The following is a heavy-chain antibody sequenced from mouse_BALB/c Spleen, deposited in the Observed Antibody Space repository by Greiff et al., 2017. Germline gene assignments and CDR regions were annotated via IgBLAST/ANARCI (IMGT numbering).Heavy chain of an antibody. V-gene: IGHV1-7*01. D-gene: IGHD1-1*01. CDR2: INPSTGYT. Sequence: QVQLKQSGAELAKPGASVKMSCKASGYTFTSYWMHWVKQRPGQGLEWIGYINPSTGYTEYNQKFKDKATLTADKSSSTAYMQLSSLTSEDSAVYYCAREELREDAMDYWGQGTSVTVSS. CDR3: AREELREDAMDY. CDR1: GYTFTSYW. J-gene: IGHJ4*01.